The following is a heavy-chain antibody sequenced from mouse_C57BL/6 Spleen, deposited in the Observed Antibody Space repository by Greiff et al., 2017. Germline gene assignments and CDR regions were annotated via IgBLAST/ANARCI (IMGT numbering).Heavy chain of an antibody. CDR1: GYTFTDYN. J-gene: IGHJ4*01. CDR3: ARFDGNYGLYAMDY. D-gene: IGHD2-1*01. V-gene: IGHV1-18*01. Sequence: EVQLQQSGPELVKPGASVKIPCKASGYTFTDYNMDWVKQSHGKSLEWIGDINPNNGGTIYNQKFKGKATLTVDKSSSTAYMELRSLTSEDTAVYYCARFDGNYGLYAMDYWGQGTSVTVSS. CDR2: INPNNGGT.